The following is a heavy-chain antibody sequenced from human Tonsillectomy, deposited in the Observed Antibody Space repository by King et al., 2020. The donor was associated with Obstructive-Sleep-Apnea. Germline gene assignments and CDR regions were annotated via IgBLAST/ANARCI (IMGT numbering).Heavy chain of an antibody. Sequence: VQLVESGGGLVQPGGSLRLSCAASGFTFSSYWMHWVRHAPGKGLVWVSRINSDGSSTSYADSVKGRFTISRDNAKNTLYLQMNSLRAEDTALYYCARDQAVVTAIPFDYWGQGTLVTVSS. D-gene: IGHD2-21*02. CDR2: INSDGSST. CDR1: GFTFSSYW. J-gene: IGHJ4*02. V-gene: IGHV3-74*01. CDR3: ARDQAVVTAIPFDY.